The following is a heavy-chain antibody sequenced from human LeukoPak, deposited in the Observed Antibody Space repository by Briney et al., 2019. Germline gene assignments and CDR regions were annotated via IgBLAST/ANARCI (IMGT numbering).Heavy chain of an antibody. Sequence: PGGSLRRSCAASGFTFSSYDMNWVRQAPGKGLEWVSYISTMSSTKYYADSVKGRFTISRDNAKNSLYLQMNSLRDEDTAVYYCARGKIGYYYGDYDGYWGQGTLVTVSS. CDR1: GFTFSSYD. V-gene: IGHV3-48*02. CDR2: ISTMSSTK. J-gene: IGHJ4*02. CDR3: ARGKIGYYYGDYDGY. D-gene: IGHD4-17*01.